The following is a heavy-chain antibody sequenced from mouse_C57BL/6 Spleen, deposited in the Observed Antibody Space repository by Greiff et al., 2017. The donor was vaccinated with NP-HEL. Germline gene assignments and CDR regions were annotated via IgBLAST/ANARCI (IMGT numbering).Heavy chain of an antibody. D-gene: IGHD2-3*01. CDR2: ISSGGDYI. J-gene: IGHJ3*01. CDR3: TRDDGYYGWFAY. CDR1: GFTFSSYA. Sequence: EVKLMESGEGLVKPGGSLKLSCAASGFTFSSYAMSWVRQTPEKRLEWVAYISSGGDYIYYADTVKGRFTISRDNARNTLYLQMSSLKSEDTAMYYCTRDDGYYGWFAYWGQGTLVTVSA. V-gene: IGHV5-9-1*02.